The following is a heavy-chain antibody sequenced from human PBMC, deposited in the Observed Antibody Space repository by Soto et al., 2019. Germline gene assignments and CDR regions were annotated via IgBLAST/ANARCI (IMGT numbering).Heavy chain of an antibody. D-gene: IGHD3-16*01. CDR1: GFTFSTYW. CDR2: IMGDGSQK. V-gene: IGHV3-7*05. Sequence: PGGSLRLSCAASGFTFSTYWMSWVRQSPGRGLEWVANIMGDGSQKYFVDSVKGRFTISRDNARNSLYLQMNSLRAEDTAVFYCTKDLWPSLPAGGEFDSWGQGTLVTVSS. CDR3: TKDLWPSLPAGGEFDS. J-gene: IGHJ4*02.